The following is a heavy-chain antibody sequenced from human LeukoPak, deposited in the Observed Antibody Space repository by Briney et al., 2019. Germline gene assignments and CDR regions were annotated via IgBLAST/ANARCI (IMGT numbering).Heavy chain of an antibody. D-gene: IGHD3-22*01. J-gene: IGHJ4*02. CDR2: ISGSGGST. Sequence: PGGSLRLSCAASGFTFSSFAMSWVRQAPGKGLEWVSAISGSGGSTYYADSVRGRFTISRDNSKNTLYLQMNSLRAEDTAVYYCAKSPRTYDSSGYGGFDYWGQGTLVTVSS. CDR3: AKSPRTYDSSGYGGFDY. CDR1: GFTFSSFA. V-gene: IGHV3-23*01.